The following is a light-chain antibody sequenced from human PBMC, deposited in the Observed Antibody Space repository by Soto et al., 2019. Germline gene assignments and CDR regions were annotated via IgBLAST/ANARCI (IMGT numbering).Light chain of an antibody. CDR2: KAS. V-gene: IGKV1-5*03. CDR1: RNVGDW. Sequence: DKQLTQSPSTLSASIGDRVTITCRASRNVGDWLAWFQQKPGKAPKLLIYKASTLESGVPSRFRGTASGTEFTLTISSLQPDDYASYYCQEHGTYPLTFGGGTKVDNK. CDR3: QEHGTYPLT. J-gene: IGKJ4*01.